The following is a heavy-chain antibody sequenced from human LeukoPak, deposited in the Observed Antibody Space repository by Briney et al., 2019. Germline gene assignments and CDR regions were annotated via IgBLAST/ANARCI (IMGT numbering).Heavy chain of an antibody. J-gene: IGHJ4*02. CDR1: GYTFTGYY. Sequence: GASVKVSFKASGYTFTGYYMHWVRQAPGQGLEWMGWISAYNGNTNYAQKLQGRVTMTTDTSTSTAYMELRSLRSDDTAVYYCARDNPVTTLGFDYWGQGTLVTVSS. D-gene: IGHD4-17*01. V-gene: IGHV1-18*04. CDR2: ISAYNGNT. CDR3: ARDNPVTTLGFDY.